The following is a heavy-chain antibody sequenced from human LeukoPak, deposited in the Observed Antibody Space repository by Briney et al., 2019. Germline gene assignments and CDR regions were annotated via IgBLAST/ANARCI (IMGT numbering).Heavy chain of an antibody. V-gene: IGHV3-9*01. D-gene: IGHD3-10*01. J-gene: IGHJ4*02. CDR1: GFTFDDYA. Sequence: GGSLKLSCAASGFTFDDYAMHWVRQAPGKGLEWVSGISWNSGSIGYADSVKGRFTISRDNAKNSLYLQMNSLRAEDTALYHCARVSDYYGSGRTLYYFDYWGQGTLVTVSS. CDR3: ARVSDYYGSGRTLYYFDY. CDR2: ISWNSGSI.